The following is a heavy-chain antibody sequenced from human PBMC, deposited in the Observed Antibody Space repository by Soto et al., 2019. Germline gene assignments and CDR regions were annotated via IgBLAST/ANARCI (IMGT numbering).Heavy chain of an antibody. J-gene: IGHJ4*02. V-gene: IGHV4-61*01. D-gene: IGHD3-22*01. CDR3: ARSMHYSDGSNYSPFDY. CDR1: GCSASRGNYY. Sequence: PSETLSLTCTVSGCSASRGNYYWSWIRQPPGKGLEWIGYFYYTGSTNYNPSLKSRVTISIDASKNQFSLRLSSVTAADTAVYYCARSMHYSDGSNYSPFDYWGQGTLVTVSS. CDR2: FYYTGST.